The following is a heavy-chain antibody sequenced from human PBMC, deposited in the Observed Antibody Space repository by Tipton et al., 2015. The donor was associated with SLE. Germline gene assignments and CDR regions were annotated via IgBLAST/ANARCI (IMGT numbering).Heavy chain of an antibody. CDR1: GYTFTNYG. CDR3: VRDALAEGAFCGMNCYYEDS. CDR2: ISPYNGNT. J-gene: IGHJ4*03. D-gene: IGHD2-21*01. Sequence: QLVQSGPEVKKAGASVKVSCKASGYTFTNYGISWVRQAPGQGLEWMGWISPYNGNTDSAQNLQGRVTMTADTSTTTAYMELRSLRSDGTAVYFCVRDALAEGAFCGMNCYYEDSWGQGTAVIVSS. V-gene: IGHV1-18*01.